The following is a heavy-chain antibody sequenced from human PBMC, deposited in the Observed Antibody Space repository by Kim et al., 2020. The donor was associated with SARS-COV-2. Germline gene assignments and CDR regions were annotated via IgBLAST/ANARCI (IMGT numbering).Heavy chain of an antibody. D-gene: IGHD4-17*01. Sequence: KYSQKFQGRVTMTRDTSASTAYMELSSLRSEDTAVYYCARVSYGDPLFSYWGQGTLVTVSS. J-gene: IGHJ4*02. V-gene: IGHV1-3*01. CDR3: ARVSYGDPLFSY.